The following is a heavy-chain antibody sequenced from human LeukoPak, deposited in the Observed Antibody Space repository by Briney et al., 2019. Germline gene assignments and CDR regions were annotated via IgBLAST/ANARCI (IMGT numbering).Heavy chain of an antibody. V-gene: IGHV3-23*01. CDR3: AKVLAEAGRVDY. CDR1: GFTFSSYA. Sequence: GGSLRLSCAASGFTFSSYATSWVRQAPGKGLEWVSAISGSGGSTYYADSVKGRFTISRDNSKNTLYLQMNSLRAEDTAVYYCAKVLAEAGRVDYWGQGTLVTVSS. D-gene: IGHD6-19*01. CDR2: ISGSGGST. J-gene: IGHJ4*02.